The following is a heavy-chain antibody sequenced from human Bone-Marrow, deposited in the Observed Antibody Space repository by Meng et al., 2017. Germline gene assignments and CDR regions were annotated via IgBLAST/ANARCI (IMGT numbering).Heavy chain of an antibody. D-gene: IGHD4-11*01. Sequence: GSLRLSCVVSGGSFSDYYWSWIRQHPGKGLEWIGEINHSGSTNYNPSLESRATISVDTSQNNLSLKLSSVAAADSAVYYCARGPTTMAHDFDYWGQGTLVTVSS. V-gene: IGHV4-34*01. J-gene: IGHJ4*02. CDR1: GGSFSDYY. CDR2: INHSGST. CDR3: ARGPTTMAHDFDY.